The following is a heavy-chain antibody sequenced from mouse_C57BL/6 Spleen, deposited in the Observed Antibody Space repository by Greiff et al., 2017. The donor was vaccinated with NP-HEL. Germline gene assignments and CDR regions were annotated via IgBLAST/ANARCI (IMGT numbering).Heavy chain of an antibody. D-gene: IGHD4-1*01. CDR3: ARVVGTAWFAY. J-gene: IGHJ3*01. CDR2: INPYNGGT. Sequence: EVQLQQSGPVLVKPGASVKMSCKASGYTFTDYYMNWVKQSHGKSLEWIGVINPYNGGTSYNQKFKGKATLTVDKSSSTAYMELNSLTSEDSAVYYCARVVGTAWFAYWGQGTLVTVSA. V-gene: IGHV1-19*01. CDR1: GYTFTDYY.